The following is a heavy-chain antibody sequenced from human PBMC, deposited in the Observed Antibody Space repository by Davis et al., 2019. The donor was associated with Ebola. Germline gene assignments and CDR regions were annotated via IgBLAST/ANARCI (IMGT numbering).Heavy chain of an antibody. CDR3: ARDMGMVHEANWFDP. J-gene: IGHJ5*02. Sequence: MPSETLSLTCTVSGGSISSYYWSWIRQPPGKGLEWIGYIYYRGSTNYNPSLKSRVTISVDTSKNQFSLKLSSVTAADTAVYYCARDMGMVHEANWFDPWGQGTLVTVSS. V-gene: IGHV4-59*01. CDR2: IYYRGST. D-gene: IGHD3-10*01. CDR1: GGSISSYY.